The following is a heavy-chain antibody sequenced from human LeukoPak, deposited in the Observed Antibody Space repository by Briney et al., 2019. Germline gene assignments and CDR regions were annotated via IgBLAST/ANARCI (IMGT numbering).Heavy chain of an antibody. CDR2: ISYDGGNK. V-gene: IGHV3-30*18. D-gene: IGHD2-15*01. CDR3: AKDVGYCSGGSSWCYFDY. CDR1: GFTFSSYG. J-gene: IGHJ4*02. Sequence: PGGSLRLSCAASGFTFSSYGMHWVRQAPGKGLEWVAVISYDGGNKYYADSVKGRFTISRDNSKNTLYLQMNSLRAEDTAVYYCAKDVGYCSGGSSWCYFDYWGQGTLVTVSS.